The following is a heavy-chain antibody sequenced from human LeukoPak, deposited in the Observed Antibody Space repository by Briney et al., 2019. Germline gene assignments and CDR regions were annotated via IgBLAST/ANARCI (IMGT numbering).Heavy chain of an antibody. Sequence: SETLSLTCTVSGGSISSGDYCWSWIRQPPGKGLEWIGYIYYSGSTYYNPSLKSRVTISVDTSKNQFSLKLSSVTAADTAVYYCAREDSSGYYAIWGQGTMVTVSS. V-gene: IGHV4-30-4*01. CDR1: GGSISSGDYC. J-gene: IGHJ3*02. CDR3: AREDSSGYYAI. CDR2: IYYSGST. D-gene: IGHD3-22*01.